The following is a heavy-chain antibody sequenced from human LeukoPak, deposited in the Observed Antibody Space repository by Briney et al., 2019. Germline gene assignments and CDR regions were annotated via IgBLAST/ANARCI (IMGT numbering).Heavy chain of an antibody. D-gene: IGHD3-10*01. CDR3: ARVGWFEQALDY. J-gene: IGHJ4*02. V-gene: IGHV3-48*03. Sequence: GGSLRLSCAASGFTFSSYEMNWVRQAPGKGLEGVSYISSSGSTIYYADSVKGRFTISRDNAKNSLYLQMNSLRAEDTAVYYCARVGWFEQALDYWGQGTLVTVSS. CDR1: GFTFSSYE. CDR2: ISSSGSTI.